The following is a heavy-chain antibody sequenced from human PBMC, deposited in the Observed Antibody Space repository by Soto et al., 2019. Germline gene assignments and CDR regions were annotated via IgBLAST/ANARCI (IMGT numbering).Heavy chain of an antibody. CDR2: IIPTFGTS. CDR3: TRAQFRYSGSYVAADWFDP. J-gene: IGHJ5*02. CDR1: GGTFSSFA. Sequence: GASVKVSCKASGGTFSSFAITWVRQAPGQGLEYMGGIIPTFGTSIYAQKFQGRVTITADESTSTAYMELSSLRSEDTAVYYCTRAQFRYSGSYVAADWFDPWGQGTLVTSPQ. V-gene: IGHV1-69*13. D-gene: IGHD5-12*01.